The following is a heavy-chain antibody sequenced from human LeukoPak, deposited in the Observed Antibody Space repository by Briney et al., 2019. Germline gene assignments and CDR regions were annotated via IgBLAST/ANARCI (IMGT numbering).Heavy chain of an antibody. CDR3: ARVRAGYGSGSYYTTFDY. Sequence: GAPVKVSCKASGYTFTSYGISWVRQAPGQGLEWMGWISAYNGNTNYAQKLQGRVTMTTDTSTSTAYMELRSLRSDDTAVYYCARVRAGYGSGSYYTTFDYWGQGTLVTVSS. CDR2: ISAYNGNT. V-gene: IGHV1-18*01. J-gene: IGHJ4*02. D-gene: IGHD3-10*01. CDR1: GYTFTSYG.